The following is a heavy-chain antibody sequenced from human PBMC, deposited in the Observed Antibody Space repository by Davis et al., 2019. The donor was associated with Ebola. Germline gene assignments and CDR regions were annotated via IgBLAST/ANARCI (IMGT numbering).Heavy chain of an antibody. Sequence: AASVKVSCKASGYIFTLYAVHWLRQAPGQRLEWMGWINAGNGDTKYSQKFQGRVTMTRDTSTSTVYMELSSLRSEDTAVYYCARETGDGGGMDVWGKGTTVTVSS. CDR2: INAGNGDT. J-gene: IGHJ6*04. CDR3: ARETGDGGGMDV. CDR1: GYIFTLYA. V-gene: IGHV1-3*01. D-gene: IGHD7-27*01.